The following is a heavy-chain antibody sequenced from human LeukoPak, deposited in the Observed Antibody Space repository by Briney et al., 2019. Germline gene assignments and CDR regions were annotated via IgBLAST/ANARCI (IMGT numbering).Heavy chain of an antibody. V-gene: IGHV4-59*01. CDR2: IYYSGTT. D-gene: IGHD6-13*01. J-gene: IGHJ5*02. Sequence: PETLSHTCTLSGGSIDSNSWTCVRQPPRKGLEWGGYIYYSGTTNYNPSLKSRVTMSVDMSKNQFSLKLNSVTAADTAVYYCARRSSSWKNWFDPWGQGTLVTVSS. CDR3: ARRSSSWKNWFDP. CDR1: GGSIDSNS.